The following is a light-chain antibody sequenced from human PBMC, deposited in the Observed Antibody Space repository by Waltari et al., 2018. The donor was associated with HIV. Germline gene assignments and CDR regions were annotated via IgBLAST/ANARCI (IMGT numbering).Light chain of an antibody. Sequence: DIQMTQSPSTLSASVGDRVTITCRASQSISSWLAWYQQKPGNAPKLLIYKASSLESGVPSRFSGSGSGPEFTLTSSSLQPDDFATYYCQQYSNYPGTFGQGTKLEIK. CDR2: KAS. CDR3: QQYSNYPGT. CDR1: QSISSW. J-gene: IGKJ2*02. V-gene: IGKV1-5*03.